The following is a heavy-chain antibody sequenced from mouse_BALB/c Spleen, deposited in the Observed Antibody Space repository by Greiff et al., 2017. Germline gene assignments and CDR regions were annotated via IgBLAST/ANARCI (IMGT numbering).Heavy chain of an antibody. D-gene: IGHD1-1*01. CDR1: GFTFSSFG. V-gene: IGHV5-17*02. J-gene: IGHJ3*01. CDR2: ISSGSSTI. CDR3: ARSGYGSSYDFAY. Sequence: DVMLVESGGGLVQPGGSRKLSCAASGFTFSSFGMHWVRQAPEKGLEWVAYISSGSSTIYYADTVKGRFTISRDNPKNTLFLQMTSLRSEDTAMYYCARSGYGSSYDFAYWGQGTLVTVSA.